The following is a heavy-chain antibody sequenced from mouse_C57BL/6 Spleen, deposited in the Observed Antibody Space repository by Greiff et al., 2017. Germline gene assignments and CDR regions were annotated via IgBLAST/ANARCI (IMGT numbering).Heavy chain of an antibody. D-gene: IGHD1-1*01. CDR2: IYPGDGDT. CDR1: GYAFSSYW. J-gene: IGHJ4*01. V-gene: IGHV1-80*01. CDR3: ARRIYYGITHYYAMDY. Sequence: QVQLKQSGAELVKPGASVKISCKASGYAFSSYWMNWVKQRPGKGLEWIGQIYPGDGDTNYNGKFKGKATLTADKSSSTAYMQLSSLTSEDSAVYFWARRIYYGITHYYAMDYWGQGTSVTVSS.